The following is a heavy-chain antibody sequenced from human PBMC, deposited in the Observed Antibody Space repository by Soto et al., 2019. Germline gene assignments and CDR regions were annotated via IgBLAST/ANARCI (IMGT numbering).Heavy chain of an antibody. V-gene: IGHV3-7*03. CDR1: GFTFSNYW. CDR2: IKQDGTGK. J-gene: IGHJ4*02. D-gene: IGHD2-21*02. Sequence: GGSLRLSCAASGFTFSNYWMSWVRQAPGKGLEWVANIKQDGTGKYYVDSVKGRFTISRDKAKNSVYLQMNSLRAEDTAVYFCARAGLCGGDCYWYFDYWGQGXPVTVSS. CDR3: ARAGLCGGDCYWYFDY.